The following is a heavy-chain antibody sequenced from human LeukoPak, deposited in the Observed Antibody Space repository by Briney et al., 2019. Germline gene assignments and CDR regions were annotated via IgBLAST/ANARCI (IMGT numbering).Heavy chain of an antibody. CDR2: IYYSGST. Sequence: SGTLSLTCTVSGDSINSLDLWSWVRQPPGKGLEWIGSIYYSGSTYYNPSLKSRVTMSVDTSKNQFSLNLNSVTAADTAVYYCARGFSGYYAGDAFEIWGQGTMVTVSS. D-gene: IGHD3-22*01. V-gene: IGHV4-4*02. CDR3: ARGFSGYYAGDAFEI. CDR1: GDSINSLDL. J-gene: IGHJ3*02.